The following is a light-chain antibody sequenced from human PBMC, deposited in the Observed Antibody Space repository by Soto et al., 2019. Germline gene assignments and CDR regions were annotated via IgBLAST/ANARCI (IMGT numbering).Light chain of an antibody. Sequence: DIQMTQSTSTLSASVGDRVTITCRASQSISSWVAWYQQKPGKGPKLLIYKASHLESGVPSRFSGSGSGTEFTLTIISRQPGDFATDYCQHYNTYPWTFGHGTKVDIK. J-gene: IGKJ1*01. CDR3: QHYNTYPWT. CDR2: KAS. V-gene: IGKV1-5*03. CDR1: QSISSW.